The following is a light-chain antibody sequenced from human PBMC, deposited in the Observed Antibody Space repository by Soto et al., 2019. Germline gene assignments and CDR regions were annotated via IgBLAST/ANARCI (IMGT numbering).Light chain of an antibody. V-gene: IGKV3-20*01. CDR1: QSLSSNC. CDR3: QEYDISPWT. Sequence: EIVLTQSPATPSLSPGGRAPLSWRASQSLSSNCVAWYQQKPGQPARLLIYDSSTRATGFTDRVSGSGSGTDFTLTIIRLEPEDFAVYCCQEYDISPWTFGQGPEVDIK. CDR2: DSS. J-gene: IGKJ1*01.